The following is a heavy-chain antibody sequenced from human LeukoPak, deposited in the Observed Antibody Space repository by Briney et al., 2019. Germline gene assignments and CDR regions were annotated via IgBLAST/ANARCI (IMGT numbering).Heavy chain of an antibody. J-gene: IGHJ5*02. V-gene: IGHV4-39*01. CDR2: TYYSGST. D-gene: IGHD5-24*01. Sequence: PSETLSLTCAVSGGSISSSSYYWGWIRQPPGKGLEWIGSTYYSGSTYYNPSLKSRVTISVDTSKNQFSLKLSSVTAADTAVYYCAIYVEMANWFDPWGQGTLVTVSS. CDR3: AIYVEMANWFDP. CDR1: GGSISSSSYY.